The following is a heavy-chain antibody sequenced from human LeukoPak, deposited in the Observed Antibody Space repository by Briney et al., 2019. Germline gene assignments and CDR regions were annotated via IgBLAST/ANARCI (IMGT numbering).Heavy chain of an antibody. CDR2: IRSSSSAM. CDR1: EFTFSSYE. V-gene: IGHV3-48*02. CDR3: VRESLSGSYSEY. D-gene: IGHD1-26*01. Sequence: AGGSLRLSCAASEFTFSSYEMNWVRQAPGKGLEWVSYIRSSSSAMFYADSVRGRFTVSRDNAKNSLYLQMNSLRDEDTAVYYCVRESLSGSYSEYWGQGTLVTVSS. J-gene: IGHJ4*02.